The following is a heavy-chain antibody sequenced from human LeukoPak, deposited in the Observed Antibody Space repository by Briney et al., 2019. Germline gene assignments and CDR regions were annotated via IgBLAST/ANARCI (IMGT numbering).Heavy chain of an antibody. J-gene: IGHJ6*02. Sequence: GGSLRLSCAASGFTFSSYAMHWVRQAPGKGLEWVAVISYDGSNKYYADSVKGRFTISRDNSKNTLYLQMNSLRAEDTAVYYCARGTSGSYYFAYYYYGMDVWGQGTLVTVSS. CDR1: GFTFSSYA. CDR2: ISYDGSNK. CDR3: ARGTSGSYYFAYYYYGMDV. V-gene: IGHV3-30-3*01. D-gene: IGHD3-10*01.